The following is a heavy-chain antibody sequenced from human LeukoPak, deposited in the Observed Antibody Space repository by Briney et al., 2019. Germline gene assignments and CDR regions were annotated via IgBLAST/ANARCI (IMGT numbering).Heavy chain of an antibody. Sequence: GGSLRLSCAASGFTFSNYGMNWVRQAPGKGLEWVSFINNSSSTIYYADSVKGRFTISRDNAKNSLYLQMNSLRAEDTAVYYCARDRGGSYSAHFWGQDTLLTVFS. CDR2: INNSSSTI. J-gene: IGHJ1*01. D-gene: IGHD1-26*01. CDR1: GFTFSNYG. V-gene: IGHV3-48*04. CDR3: ARDRGGSYSAHF.